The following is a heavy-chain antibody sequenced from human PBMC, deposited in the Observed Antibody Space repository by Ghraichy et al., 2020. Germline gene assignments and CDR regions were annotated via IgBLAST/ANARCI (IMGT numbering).Heavy chain of an antibody. CDR2: ISAYNGNT. J-gene: IGHJ6*02. V-gene: IGHV1-18*01. CDR1: GYTFTSYG. CDR3: ARLGSVYGDYVAYYYYGMDV. D-gene: IGHD4-17*01. Sequence: ASVKVSCKASGYTFTSYGISWVRQAPGQGLEWMGWISAYNGNTNYAQKLQGRVTMTTDTSTSTAYMELRSLRSDDTAVYYCARLGSVYGDYVAYYYYGMDVWGQGTTVTVSS.